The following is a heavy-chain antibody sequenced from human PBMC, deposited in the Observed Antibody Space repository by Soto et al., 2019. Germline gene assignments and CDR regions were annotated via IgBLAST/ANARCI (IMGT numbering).Heavy chain of an antibody. D-gene: IGHD6-19*01. CDR1: GGSISSYY. Sequence: PSETLSLTCTVSGGSISSYYWSWIRQPPGKGLEWIGYIYYSGSTNYNPSLKSRVTISVDTSKNQFSLKLSSVTAADTAVYYCARVAVAGIEDYFDYWGQGTLVTVSS. J-gene: IGHJ4*02. V-gene: IGHV4-59*01. CDR3: ARVAVAGIEDYFDY. CDR2: IYYSGST.